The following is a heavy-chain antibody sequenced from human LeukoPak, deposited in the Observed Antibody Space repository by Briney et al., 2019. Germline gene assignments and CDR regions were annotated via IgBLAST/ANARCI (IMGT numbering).Heavy chain of an antibody. CDR2: MNPNTGNT. CDR1: GYTFTSFD. CDR3: ARDTHGYGDYLGDAFDI. V-gene: IGHV1-8*01. Sequence: ASVKVSCKXSGYTFTSFDLNWVRQATGQGLEWMGWMNPNTGNTGYAQKFQDRVTMTRNISISTAYMELSSLRSEDTAVYYCARDTHGYGDYLGDAFDIWGQGTRVTVSS. J-gene: IGHJ3*02. D-gene: IGHD4-17*01.